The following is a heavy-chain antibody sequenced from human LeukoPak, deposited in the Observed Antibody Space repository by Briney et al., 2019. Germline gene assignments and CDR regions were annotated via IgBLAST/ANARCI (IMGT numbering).Heavy chain of an antibody. CDR1: GGSISSSSHY. V-gene: IGHV4-39*01. CDR3: AWEEASAGDY. Sequence: SETLSLTCTVSGGSISSSSHYWAWIRQPPGKGLEWIGSIYYTGGTFYSPSLKSRVTISVDTSSNQFSLKVSSVTAADTAVYYCAWEEASAGDYWGQGTLVTVSS. CDR2: IYYTGGT. J-gene: IGHJ4*02. D-gene: IGHD6-13*01.